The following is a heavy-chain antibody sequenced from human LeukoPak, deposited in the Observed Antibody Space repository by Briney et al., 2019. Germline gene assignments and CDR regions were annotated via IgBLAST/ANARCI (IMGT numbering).Heavy chain of an antibody. J-gene: IGHJ6*04. CDR3: VRGKDV. CDR1: GGSISSHY. Sequence: SETLSLTCTVSGGSISSHYWSWIRQPPGKGLEWIGYIYYSGSTNYNPSLKSRVTISVDTSKNQFSLKLSSVTAADTAVYYCVRGKDVWGKGTTVTVSS. CDR2: IYYSGST. V-gene: IGHV4-59*11.